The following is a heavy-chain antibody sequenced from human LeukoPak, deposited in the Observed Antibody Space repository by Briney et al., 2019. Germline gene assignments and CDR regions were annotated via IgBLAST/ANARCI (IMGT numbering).Heavy chain of an antibody. D-gene: IGHD6-13*01. CDR1: GGSISSYY. CDR3: ARGSSSWYLHLDAFDI. J-gene: IGHJ3*02. Sequence: SETLSVTCTVSGGSISSYYWSWIRQPAGKGLEWIGRIYTSGSTNYNPSLKSRVTMSVDTSKNQFSLKLSSVTAADTAVYYCARGSSSWYLHLDAFDIWGQGTMVTVSS. V-gene: IGHV4-4*07. CDR2: IYTSGST.